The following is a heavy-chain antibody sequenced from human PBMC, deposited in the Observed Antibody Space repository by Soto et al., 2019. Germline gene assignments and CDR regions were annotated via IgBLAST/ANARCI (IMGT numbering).Heavy chain of an antibody. CDR2: INHSGST. CDR3: ARGSSGYISRWYYFDY. CDR1: GASFSGYY. D-gene: IGHD6-13*01. J-gene: IGHJ4*02. Sequence: ETLSLSCAVYGASFSGYYWSWIRQPPGKGLEWIGEINHSGSTNYNPSLKSRVTISVDNSKNTVSLLMNSLRAEDTAVYFCARGSSGYISRWYYFDYWGRGTLVTVYS. V-gene: IGHV4-34*01.